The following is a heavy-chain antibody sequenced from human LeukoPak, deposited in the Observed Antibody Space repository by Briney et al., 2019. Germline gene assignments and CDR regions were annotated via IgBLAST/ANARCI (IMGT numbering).Heavy chain of an antibody. CDR1: GGSFNSYC. V-gene: IGHV4-4*07. Sequence: PSEPLSLTCTVSGGSFNSYCWSWIRQPAGKGLEWLGRICTTGSTKYNPSLKSRVTMSVDTSKNQFSLNLTSVTAADTAVYHCARATFGMISGSYFHLWDRGTLVTVSS. J-gene: IGHJ2*01. CDR2: ICTTGST. D-gene: IGHD3/OR15-3a*01. CDR3: ARATFGMISGSYFHL.